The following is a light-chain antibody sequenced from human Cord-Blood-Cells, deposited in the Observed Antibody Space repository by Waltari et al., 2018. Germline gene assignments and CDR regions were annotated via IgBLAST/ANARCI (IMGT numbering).Light chain of an antibody. Sequence: QSALTQPASVSGSPGQSTTISCTGTSSDAGGYNYVPWYQQHPGKAPKLMIYDVSKRPSGVSNRFSGSKSGNTASLTISGLRAEDEADYYCSSYTSSSTWVFGGGTKLTVL. V-gene: IGLV2-14*01. CDR3: SSYTSSSTWV. CDR2: DVS. CDR1: SSDAGGYNY. J-gene: IGLJ3*02.